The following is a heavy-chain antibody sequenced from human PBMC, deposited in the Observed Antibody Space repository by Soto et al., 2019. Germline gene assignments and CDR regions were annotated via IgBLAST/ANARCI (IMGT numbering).Heavy chain of an antibody. Sequence: ESLQISCTGSGYSFTNYWIGWVRQMSGKGLEWMGMIYPDDSDTKYSPSFQGQVTFSADKSINTAYLQWSSLKASDTAIYYCARLEWLSLAAWFDPWGQGTLVTVSS. J-gene: IGHJ5*02. V-gene: IGHV5-51*01. CDR2: IYPDDSDT. D-gene: IGHD3-3*01. CDR3: ARLEWLSLAAWFDP. CDR1: GYSFTNYW.